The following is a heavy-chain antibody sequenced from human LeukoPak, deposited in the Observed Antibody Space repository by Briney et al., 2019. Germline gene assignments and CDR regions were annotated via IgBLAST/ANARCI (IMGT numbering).Heavy chain of an antibody. CDR3: ARHGVDSSSWYSLYNWFDP. CDR1: GGSFSGYY. J-gene: IGHJ5*02. CDR2: INHSGST. D-gene: IGHD6-13*01. Sequence: SETLSLTCAVYGGSFSGYYWSWIRQPPGKGLGWIGEINHSGSTNYNPSLKSRVTISVDTSKNQFSLKLSSVTAADTAVYYCARHGVDSSSWYSLYNWFDPWGQGTLVTVSS. V-gene: IGHV4-34*01.